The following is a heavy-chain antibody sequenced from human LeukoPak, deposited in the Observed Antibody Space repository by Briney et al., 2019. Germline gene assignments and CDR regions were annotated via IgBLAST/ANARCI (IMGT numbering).Heavy chain of an antibody. CDR3: ARVRGLDTGPVDY. CDR2: ISYDGSNK. Sequence: GGSLRLSCAASGFTFSSYAMHWVHQAPGKGLEWVAVISYDGSNKYYADSVKGRFTISRDNSKNTLYLQMNSLRAEDTAVYCCARVRGLDTGPVDYWGQGTLVTVSS. CDR1: GFTFSSYA. D-gene: IGHD5-18*01. J-gene: IGHJ4*02. V-gene: IGHV3-30-3*01.